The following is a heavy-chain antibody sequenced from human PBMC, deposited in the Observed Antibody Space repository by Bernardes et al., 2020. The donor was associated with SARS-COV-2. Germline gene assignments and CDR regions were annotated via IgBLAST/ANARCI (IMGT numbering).Heavy chain of an antibody. J-gene: IGHJ4*02. CDR3: ARDLGPYYFDSSGYYQPPGD. CDR1: GFTFSPYW. D-gene: IGHD3-22*01. V-gene: IGHV3-74*01. CDR2: IDFDGSRT. Sequence: GGSLRLSCAASGFTFSPYWMHWVRQAPGKGLVWVSHIDFDGSRTSYADSVKGRFTISRDNAKNTLYLQMNNLRAEDTAVYYCARDLGPYYFDSSGYYQPPGDWGQGTLVTVSS.